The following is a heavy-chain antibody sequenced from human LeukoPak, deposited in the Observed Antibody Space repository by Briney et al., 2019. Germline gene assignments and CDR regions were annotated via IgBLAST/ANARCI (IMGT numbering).Heavy chain of an antibody. D-gene: IGHD4-17*01. J-gene: IGHJ6*03. Sequence: GASVKVSCKGSGYTFTDYYMHWVRQAPGQGLEWMGWINPNSGGTNYAQKFQGRVTMTRDTSISTAYMELSRLRSDDTAVYYCARVDYGDYKWYYSYYMDVWGKGTTVTVSS. CDR3: ARVDYGDYKWYYSYYMDV. CDR1: GYTFTDYY. CDR2: INPNSGGT. V-gene: IGHV1-2*02.